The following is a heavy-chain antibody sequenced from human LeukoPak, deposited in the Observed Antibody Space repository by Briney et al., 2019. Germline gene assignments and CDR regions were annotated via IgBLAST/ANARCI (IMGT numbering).Heavy chain of an antibody. Sequence: GGSLRLSCAASGFTFSSYSMNWVRQAPGKGLEWVSSISSSSSYIYYADSVKGRFTISRDNAKNSLYLQMNSLRAEDTAVYYCERGEMLAAAGLAVFDYWGQGTLVTVSS. V-gene: IGHV3-21*01. D-gene: IGHD6-13*01. CDR2: ISSSSSYI. CDR3: ERGEMLAAAGLAVFDY. CDR1: GFTFSSYS. J-gene: IGHJ4*02.